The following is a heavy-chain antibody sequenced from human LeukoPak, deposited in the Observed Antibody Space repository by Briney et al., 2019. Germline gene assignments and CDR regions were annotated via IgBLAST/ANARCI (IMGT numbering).Heavy chain of an antibody. D-gene: IGHD6-13*01. CDR3: ARESPVAATGRSWFDS. Sequence: GGSLRLSCAASGFTFSSYAMSWVRQAPGKGLEWVSTITGSNGNTYYADSVKGRFPISRDNSKNTLYLQMNGLRAEDTAIYYCARESPVAATGRSWFDSWGQGTLVTVSS. J-gene: IGHJ5*01. CDR2: ITGSNGNT. CDR1: GFTFSSYA. V-gene: IGHV3-23*01.